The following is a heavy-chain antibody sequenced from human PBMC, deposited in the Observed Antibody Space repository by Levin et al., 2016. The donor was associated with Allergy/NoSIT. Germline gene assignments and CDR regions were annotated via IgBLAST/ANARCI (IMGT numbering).Heavy chain of an antibody. V-gene: IGHV3-21*01. CDR2: ISSSSSYI. CDR3: ARDKLQQWLVNGGFHQSASYYFDY. D-gene: IGHD6-19*01. J-gene: IGHJ4*02. Sequence: WIRQPPGKGLEWVSSISSSSSYIYYADSVKGRFTISRDNAKNSLYLQMNSLRAEDTAVYYCARDKLQQWLVNGGFHQSASYYFDYWGQGTLVTVSS.